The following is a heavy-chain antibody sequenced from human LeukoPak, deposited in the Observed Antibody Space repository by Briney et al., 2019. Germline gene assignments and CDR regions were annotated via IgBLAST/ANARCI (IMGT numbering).Heavy chain of an antibody. J-gene: IGHJ4*02. V-gene: IGHV4-39*07. CDR1: GDSISGSYYY. CDR3: ARPEKVYYYGSGSYYRY. D-gene: IGHD3-10*01. CDR2: IYNSGST. Sequence: PSETLSLTCTVSGDSISGSYYYWGWIRQSPGKGLEWIGSIYNSGSTYYNPSLKSRVTISVDTSKNQFSLKLKSVTAADTAVYYCARPEKVYYYGSGSYYRYWGQGTLVTVSS.